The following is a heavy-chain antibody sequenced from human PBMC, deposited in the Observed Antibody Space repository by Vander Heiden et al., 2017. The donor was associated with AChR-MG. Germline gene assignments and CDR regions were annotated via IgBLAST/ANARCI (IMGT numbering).Heavy chain of an antibody. D-gene: IGHD3-22*01. CDR3: ARLYDSSGYYYPDNAFDI. J-gene: IGHJ3*02. CDR2: ISAYNGNT. V-gene: IGHV1-18*01. Sequence: QVQLVQSGAEVKKPGASVKVACKAYGSTFTRYGISWVRQAPGQGLEGMGWISAYNGNTNYAQKLQGRVTMTTDTSTSTAYMELRSLRSDDTAVYYCARLYDSSGYYYPDNAFDIWGQGTMVTVSS. CDR1: GSTFTRYG.